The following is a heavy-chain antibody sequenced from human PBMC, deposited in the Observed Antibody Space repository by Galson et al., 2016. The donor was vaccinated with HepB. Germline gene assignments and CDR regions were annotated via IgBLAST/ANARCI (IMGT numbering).Heavy chain of an antibody. CDR3: ARAPTFDYDVSGYYPYYFDY. CDR1: GFTFSRFG. D-gene: IGHD3-22*01. V-gene: IGHV3-33*01. J-gene: IGHJ4*02. CDR2: IWYDGSNK. Sequence: SLRLSCAPSGFTFSRFGMHWVRQAPGKGLEWVAAIWYDGSNKYYADSVKGRFAISRDHRKNTLYLQMDSLRAEDTAAHLSARAPTFDYDVSGYYPYYFDYWGQGTLVTVSS.